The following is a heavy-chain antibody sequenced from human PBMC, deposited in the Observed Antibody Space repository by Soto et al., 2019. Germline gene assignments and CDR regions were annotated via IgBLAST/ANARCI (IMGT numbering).Heavy chain of an antibody. Sequence: QVQLVQSGAEVKKPGASVKVSCKASGYTFTSYGINWVRQAPGRGLEWMGWINPGNGNTKYSQQFQGRVIIDRDTSASTADMELSSLRSEDTAVDYCARGGYFDSRNYLAYWGLVTLVTVSS. V-gene: IGHV1-3*01. J-gene: IGHJ4*02. CDR2: INPGNGNT. CDR3: ARGGYFDSRNYLAY. CDR1: GYTFTSYG. D-gene: IGHD3-22*01.